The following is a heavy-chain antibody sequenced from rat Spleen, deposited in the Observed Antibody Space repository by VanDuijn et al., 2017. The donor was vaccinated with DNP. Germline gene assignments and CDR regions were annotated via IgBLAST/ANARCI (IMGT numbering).Heavy chain of an antibody. V-gene: IGHV1-43*01. J-gene: IGHJ1*01. Sequence: QVQLQQSGAELAKPGSSVKISCKASGYTFPTYYITWIKQTTGQGLEYIGYINTGSGGTNYNEKFKGKATLTVDKSSSTAFMQLSSLTPDDSAVYYCARRRLPYWYFDFWGPGTMVTVSS. CDR3: ARRRLPYWYFDF. CDR1: GYTFPTYY. D-gene: IGHD1-4*01. CDR2: INTGSGGT.